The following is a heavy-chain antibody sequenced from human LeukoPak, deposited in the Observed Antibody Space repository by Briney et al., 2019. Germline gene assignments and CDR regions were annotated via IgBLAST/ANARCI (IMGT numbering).Heavy chain of an antibody. D-gene: IGHD5-12*01. J-gene: IGHJ4*02. CDR3: ARHPSPEVWWLSYFDY. V-gene: IGHV4-39*01. Sequence: PSETLSLTCTVSGGSISSSSYHWGWIRQPPGKGLEWIGSMHYSGSTYYNPSLKSRVTISVDTSKNQFSLRLSSVTAADTAVYYCARHPSPEVWWLSYFDYWGQGTLVTVSS. CDR2: MHYSGST. CDR1: GGSISSSSYH.